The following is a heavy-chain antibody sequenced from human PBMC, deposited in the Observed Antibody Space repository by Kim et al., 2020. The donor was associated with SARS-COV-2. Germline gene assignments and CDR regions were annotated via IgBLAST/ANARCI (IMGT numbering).Heavy chain of an antibody. V-gene: IGHV3-15*01. J-gene: IGHJ4*02. Sequence: PVKGRYTISRDDAKNTLYLQMNSLKTEDTAVYYCTTDLGYYESSGAPHDYWGQGTLVTVSS. CDR3: TTDLGYYESSGAPHDY. D-gene: IGHD3-22*01.